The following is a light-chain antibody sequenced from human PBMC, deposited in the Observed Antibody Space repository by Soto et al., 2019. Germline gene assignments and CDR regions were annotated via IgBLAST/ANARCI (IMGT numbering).Light chain of an antibody. J-gene: IGLJ2*01. CDR2: STN. Sequence: QTVVTQEPSFSVSPGGTVTLTCGLSSGSVSTSYYPTWIQQTPGHTPRTLIHSTNTRSPGVPDRFSGSILGNKAALTITGAQADDESDYYCVLYMGSGISIFGGGTKLTVL. V-gene: IGLV8-61*01. CDR3: VLYMGSGISI. CDR1: SGSVSTSYY.